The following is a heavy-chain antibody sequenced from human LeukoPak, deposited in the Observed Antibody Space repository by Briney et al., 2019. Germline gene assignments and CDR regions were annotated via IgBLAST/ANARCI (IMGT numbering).Heavy chain of an antibody. V-gene: IGHV4-38-2*01. CDR1: GYSISSGYY. CDR3: ARLHYDLDAFDI. Sequence: SETLSLTCAVSGYSISSGYYWGWIRQPPGKGLEGIGSIYHSGSTYYNPSLKSRVTISVDTSKNQFSLELSSVTAADTAVYYCARLHYDLDAFDIWGQGTMVTVSS. CDR2: IYHSGST. D-gene: IGHD3-3*01. J-gene: IGHJ3*02.